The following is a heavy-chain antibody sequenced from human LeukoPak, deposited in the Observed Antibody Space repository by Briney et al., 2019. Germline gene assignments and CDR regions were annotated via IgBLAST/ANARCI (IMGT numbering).Heavy chain of an antibody. D-gene: IGHD5-18*01. CDR3: ARGGYRFGYAAY. Sequence: GGSLRLSCAVSGFIVSSNYMTWARQAPGKGLEWVSIIYSDGSTYYADSVRGRFTISRDISKNTLSLQINNLRAEDTAVYYCARGGYRFGYAAYWGQGSLVTVSS. CDR2: IYSDGST. V-gene: IGHV3-53*01. J-gene: IGHJ4*02. CDR1: GFIVSSNY.